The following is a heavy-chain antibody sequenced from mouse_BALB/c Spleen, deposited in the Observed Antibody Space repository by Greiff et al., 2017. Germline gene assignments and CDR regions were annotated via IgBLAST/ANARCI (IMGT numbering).Heavy chain of an antibody. V-gene: IGHV5-6-5*01. CDR2: ISSGGST. J-gene: IGHJ1*01. Sequence: DVMLVESGGGLVKPGGSLKLSCAASGFTFSSYAMSWVRQTPEKRLEWVASISSGGSTYYPDSVKGRFTISRDNARNILYLQMSSLRSEDTAMYYCARGLLGNWYFDVWGAGTTVTVSS. CDR3: ARGLLGNWYFDV. CDR1: GFTFSSYA. D-gene: IGHD4-1*01.